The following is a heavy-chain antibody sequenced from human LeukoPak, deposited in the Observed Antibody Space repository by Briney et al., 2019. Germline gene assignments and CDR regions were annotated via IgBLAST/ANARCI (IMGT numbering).Heavy chain of an antibody. CDR3: AKDTDYYDSSGYLDY. D-gene: IGHD3-22*01. CDR2: INSDGSST. V-gene: IGHV3-74*01. CDR1: GFTFSSYW. J-gene: IGHJ4*02. Sequence: HPGRSLRLSCAASGFTFSSYWMHWVRQAPGKGLVWVSRINSDGSSTSYADSVKGRFTISRDNAKNSLYLQMNSLRAEDTALYYCAKDTDYYDSSGYLDYWGQGTLVTVSS.